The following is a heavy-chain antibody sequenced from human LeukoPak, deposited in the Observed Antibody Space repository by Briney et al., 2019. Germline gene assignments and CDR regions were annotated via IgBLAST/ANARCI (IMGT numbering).Heavy chain of an antibody. J-gene: IGHJ6*03. CDR2: IYYSGST. D-gene: IGHD3-10*01. CDR3: ARVEEGYGSGRRENFYYYYMDV. CDR1: GGSISSSSYY. Sequence: PSETLSLTCTVSGGSISSSSYYWGWIRQPPGKGLEWIGSIYYSGSTYYSPSLKNRVTISVDTSKNQFSLKLSSVTAADTAVYYCARVEEGYGSGRRENFYYYYMDVWGKGTTVTISS. V-gene: IGHV4-39*07.